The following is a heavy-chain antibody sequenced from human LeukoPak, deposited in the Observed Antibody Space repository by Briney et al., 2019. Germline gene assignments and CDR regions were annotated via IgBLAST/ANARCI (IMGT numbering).Heavy chain of an antibody. J-gene: IGHJ6*04. V-gene: IGHV1-3*01. CDR2: INAGNGNT. Sequence: GASVKVSFKASGYTFTSYAMHWVRQAPGQRLGWMGWINAGNGNTKYSQKFQGRVTITRDTSASTAYMELSSLRSEDTAVYYCARGTSGSGSYGYYGMDVWGKGTTVTVSS. D-gene: IGHD3-10*01. CDR1: GYTFTSYA. CDR3: ARGTSGSGSYGYYGMDV.